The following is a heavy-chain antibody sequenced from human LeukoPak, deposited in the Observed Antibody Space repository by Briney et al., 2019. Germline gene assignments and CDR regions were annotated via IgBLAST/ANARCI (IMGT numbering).Heavy chain of an antibody. V-gene: IGHV3-49*04. D-gene: IGHD2-8*01. J-gene: IGHJ4*02. CDR2: IRSKAYGGTT. Sequence: GSLRLSCTASGFTFGDYAMSWVRQAPGKGLEWVGFIRSKAYGGTTEYAASVKGRFTISRDDSKSIAYLQMNSLKTEDTAVYYCTRGRMVYATYFDYWGQGTLVTVSS. CDR1: GFTFGDYA. CDR3: TRGRMVYATYFDY.